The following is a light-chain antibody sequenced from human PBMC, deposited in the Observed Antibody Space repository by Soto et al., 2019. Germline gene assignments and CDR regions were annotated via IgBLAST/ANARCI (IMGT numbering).Light chain of an antibody. CDR2: VAS. J-gene: IGKJ5*01. V-gene: IGKV1-39*01. CDR1: QSIGRY. CDR3: QQSYGTPTT. Sequence: DIQMTQSQSSLSASVGDRFTITWRASQSIGRYLNWYQQKPGKAPNLLIYVASSLQSEVPSRFSGSGSGTDFTLTITSLQPEDFATYSCQQSYGTPTTFGQGTDWRL.